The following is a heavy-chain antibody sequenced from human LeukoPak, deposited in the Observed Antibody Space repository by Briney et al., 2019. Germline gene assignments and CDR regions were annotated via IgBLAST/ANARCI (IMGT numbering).Heavy chain of an antibody. CDR3: ARYKFHNYFDP. CDR1: GDSVSSSPYY. J-gene: IGHJ5*02. CDR2: TFSTST. D-gene: IGHD5-24*01. Sequence: PSETLSLTCSVSGDSVSSSPYYWGWIRQPPGKRLEWIGNTFSTSTLYNASLRSRVTILVDTSKNQFSLKLTSATAADTAIYYCARYKFHNYFDPWGQGTLVVVSS. V-gene: IGHV4-61*01.